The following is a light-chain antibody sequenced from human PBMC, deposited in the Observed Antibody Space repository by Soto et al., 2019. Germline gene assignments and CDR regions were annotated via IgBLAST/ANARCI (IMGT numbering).Light chain of an antibody. CDR2: DVT. CDR3: SSYTTSSSYV. Sequence: QSALTQPASVSGSPGQSITISCTGTSSDVGGYIYVSWYQQHPGKAPKLMIYDVTSRPSGVSYRFSGSKSGNTASLTISGLQAEDEADCYCSSYTTSSSYVFGTGTKLTVL. J-gene: IGLJ1*01. V-gene: IGLV2-14*01. CDR1: SSDVGGYIY.